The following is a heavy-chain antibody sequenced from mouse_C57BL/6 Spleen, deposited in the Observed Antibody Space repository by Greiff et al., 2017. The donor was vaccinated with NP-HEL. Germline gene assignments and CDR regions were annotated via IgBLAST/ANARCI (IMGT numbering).Heavy chain of an antibody. CDR3: ARGGLYGSLDY. D-gene: IGHD1-1*01. CDR2: ISDGGSYT. V-gene: IGHV5-4*03. Sequence: EVKLVESGGGLVKPGGSLKLSCAASGFTFSSYAMSWVRQTPEKRLEWVATISDGGSYTYYPDNVKGRFTISRDNAKNNLYLQMSHLKSEDTAMYYCARGGLYGSLDYWGQGTTLTVSS. J-gene: IGHJ2*01. CDR1: GFTFSSYA.